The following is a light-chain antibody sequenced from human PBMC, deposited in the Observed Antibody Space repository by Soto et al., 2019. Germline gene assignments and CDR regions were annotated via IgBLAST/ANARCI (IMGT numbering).Light chain of an antibody. CDR1: LPISNY. CDR3: QKCKVAPFT. J-gene: IGKJ4*01. V-gene: IGKV1-27*01. Sequence: EIQIIQSRSSMYASVGDRVTITCRASLPISNYLAWYQQKPGKIPNLLIYAASTLQAGVPSRFSGSGSGTDFTLTISSLQPEDVATYYCQKCKVAPFTFGGRTKVDIK. CDR2: AAS.